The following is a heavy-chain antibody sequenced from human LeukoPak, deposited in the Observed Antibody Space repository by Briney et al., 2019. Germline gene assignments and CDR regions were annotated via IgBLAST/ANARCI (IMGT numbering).Heavy chain of an antibody. CDR3: ARGGDHGAAFDY. V-gene: IGHV1-69*05. CDR1: GGTFSSYA. CDR2: IIPIFGTA. J-gene: IGHJ4*02. Sequence: ASVKVSCKASGGTFSSYAISWVRQAPGQGLEWMGGIIPIFGTANYAQKFQGRVTITTDESTSTAYMELSSLRSEDTAVYYCARGGDHGAAFDYWGQGTLVTVSS. D-gene: IGHD4-17*01.